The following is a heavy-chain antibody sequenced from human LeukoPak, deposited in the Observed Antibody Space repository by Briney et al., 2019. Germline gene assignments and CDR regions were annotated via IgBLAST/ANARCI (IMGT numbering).Heavy chain of an antibody. J-gene: IGHJ1*01. Sequence: PGGSLRLSCAASGFTFSDYWMSWVRQAPGKGLEWVANIKQDGTEKNYLDSVKGRFILSRDNAKNSLYLQLNFLRADDTAVYYCARDSRGGGPPGGSDLGGRGTLFTVPS. CDR3: ARDSRGGGPPGGSDL. D-gene: IGHD3-16*01. CDR2: IKQDGTEK. V-gene: IGHV3-7*03. CDR1: GFTFSDYW.